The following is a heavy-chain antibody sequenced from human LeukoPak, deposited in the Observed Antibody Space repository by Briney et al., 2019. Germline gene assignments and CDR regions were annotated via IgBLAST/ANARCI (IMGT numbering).Heavy chain of an antibody. V-gene: IGHV4-59*10. CDR3: ALEGYYYGSGSLIINYFGY. CDR1: GGSFSGYY. Sequence: SETLSLTCAVYGGSFSGYYWSWIRQPAGKGLEWIGRIYTSGSTNYNPSLKSRVTISVDTSKNQFSLKLSSVTAADTAVYYCALEGYYYGSGSLIINYFGYWGQGTLVTVSS. CDR2: IYTSGST. J-gene: IGHJ4*02. D-gene: IGHD3-10*01.